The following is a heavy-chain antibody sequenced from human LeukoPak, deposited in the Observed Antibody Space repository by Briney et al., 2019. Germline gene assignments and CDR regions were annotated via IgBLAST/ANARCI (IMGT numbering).Heavy chain of an antibody. V-gene: IGHV5-51*01. CDR3: ARRVNSGNYYYFDY. J-gene: IGHJ4*02. D-gene: IGHD1-26*01. CDR2: IHPGDSDT. Sequence: GESLKISFTASGYSFSSNWSGRGGPMPGKSLKWMGIIHPGDSDTRYSPSLQGQVTISADKSISTAYLQWSSLKASDTAMYYCARRVNSGNYYYFDYWGQGTLVTVSS. CDR1: GYSFSSNW.